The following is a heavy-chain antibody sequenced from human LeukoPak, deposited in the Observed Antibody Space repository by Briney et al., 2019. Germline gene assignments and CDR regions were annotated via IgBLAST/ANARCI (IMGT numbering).Heavy chain of an antibody. Sequence: ASVKVSCKASGYTFTGYYMHWVRQAPGQGLEWMGGFDPEDGETIYAQKFQGRVTMTEDTSTDTAYMELSRLRSDDTAVYYCARRIRLGELSWPGGDYWGQGTLVTVSS. D-gene: IGHD3-16*02. V-gene: IGHV1-24*01. J-gene: IGHJ4*02. CDR1: GYTFTGYY. CDR3: ARRIRLGELSWPGGDY. CDR2: FDPEDGET.